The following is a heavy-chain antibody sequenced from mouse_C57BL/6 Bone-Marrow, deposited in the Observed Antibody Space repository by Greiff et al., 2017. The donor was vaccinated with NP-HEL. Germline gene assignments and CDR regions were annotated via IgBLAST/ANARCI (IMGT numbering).Heavy chain of an antibody. CDR1: GFSLTSYG. Sequence: VQLQESGPGLVQPSQSLSITCTVSGFSLTSYGVHWVRQSPGKGLEWLGVIWRGGSTDYNAAFMSRLSITKDNSKSQVFFKMNSLQADDTAIYYCAKSYGSSWGCAYWGQGTLVTVSA. J-gene: IGHJ3*01. D-gene: IGHD1-1*01. V-gene: IGHV2-5*01. CDR3: AKSYGSSWGCAY. CDR2: IWRGGST.